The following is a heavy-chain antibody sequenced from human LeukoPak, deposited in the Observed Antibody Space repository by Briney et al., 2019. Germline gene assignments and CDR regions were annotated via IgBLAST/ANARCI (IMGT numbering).Heavy chain of an antibody. CDR3: ARAVSFDY. Sequence: SETLSLTCAVYGGSFSGYYWSWIRQPPGKGLEWIGEINHSGSTNYNPSLKSRVTISVDTSKNQFSLKLSSVTAADTAVYYCARAVSFDYWGQGTLVTVSS. CDR1: GGSFSGYY. V-gene: IGHV4-34*01. J-gene: IGHJ4*02. CDR2: INHSGST.